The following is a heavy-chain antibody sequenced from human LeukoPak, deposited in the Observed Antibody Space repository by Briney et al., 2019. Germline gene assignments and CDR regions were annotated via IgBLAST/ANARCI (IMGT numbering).Heavy chain of an antibody. J-gene: IGHJ2*01. V-gene: IGHV3-33*08. CDR2: MWFDGSNN. CDR3: ARAPSLFFYNSSGYYNGYFDL. Sequence: GGSLRLSCAASGFTFSSFSMIWVRQAPGKGLEWVAVMWFDGSNNYYVDSVKGRFTISRDNSENTLYLQMNSLRADDMAVYYCARAPSLFFYNSSGYYNGYFDLWGRGTLVTVSS. CDR1: GFTFSSFS. D-gene: IGHD3-22*01.